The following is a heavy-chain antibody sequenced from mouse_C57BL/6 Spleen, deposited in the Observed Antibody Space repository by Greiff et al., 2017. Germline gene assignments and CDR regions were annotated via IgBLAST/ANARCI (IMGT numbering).Heavy chain of an antibody. CDR1: GYAFSSYW. J-gene: IGHJ1*03. CDR2: IYPGDGDT. D-gene: IGHD4-1*01. CDR3: ARAENWDWYFDV. Sequence: QVHVKQSGAELVKPGASVKISCKASGYAFSSYWMNWVKQRPGKGLEWIGQIYPGDGDTNYNGKFKGKATLTADKSSSTAYMQLSSLTSEDSAVYFCARAENWDWYFDVWGTGTTVTVSS. V-gene: IGHV1-80*01.